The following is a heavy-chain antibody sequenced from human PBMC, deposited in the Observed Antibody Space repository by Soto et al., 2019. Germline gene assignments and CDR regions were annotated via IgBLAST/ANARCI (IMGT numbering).Heavy chain of an antibody. CDR1: GLTFSSYA. Sequence: LRLSCAASGLTFSSYAMSWVRQAPGKGLEWVSHISNSGRSTKYADSVKGRSTISRDNSKNTLYLQMNSLRAEDTAIYYCAKDALAYYDFWSWGQGTLVTVSS. J-gene: IGHJ4*02. D-gene: IGHD3-3*01. CDR2: ISNSGRST. V-gene: IGHV3-23*01. CDR3: AKDALAYYDFWS.